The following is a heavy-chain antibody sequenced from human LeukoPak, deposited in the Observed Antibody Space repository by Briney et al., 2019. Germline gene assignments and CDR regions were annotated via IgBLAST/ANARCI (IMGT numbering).Heavy chain of an antibody. V-gene: IGHV4-34*01. J-gene: IGHJ5*02. CDR3: ARSRSITIFYENWSDP. Sequence: SETLSLTCAVYGGSFSGYYWSWIRQPPGKGLEWIGEINHSGSTNYNPPLKSRVTISVDTSKNQFSLRLSSVTAADTAVYYCARSRSITIFYENWSDPWGQGTLVTVSS. CDR1: GGSFSGYY. CDR2: INHSGST. D-gene: IGHD3-9*01.